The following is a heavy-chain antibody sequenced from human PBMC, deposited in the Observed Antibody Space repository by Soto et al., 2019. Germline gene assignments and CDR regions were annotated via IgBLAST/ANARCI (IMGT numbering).Heavy chain of an antibody. D-gene: IGHD3-9*01. CDR2: ISWNSGSI. V-gene: IGHV3-9*01. CDR1: GFTFDDYA. CDR3: AKGGNILTGPATY. Sequence: PGGSLRLSCAASGFTFDDYAMHWVRQAPGKGLEWVSGISWNSGSIGYADSVKGRFTISRDNAKNSLYLQMNSLRAEDTALYYCAKGGNILTGPATYWGQGTLVTVSS. J-gene: IGHJ4*02.